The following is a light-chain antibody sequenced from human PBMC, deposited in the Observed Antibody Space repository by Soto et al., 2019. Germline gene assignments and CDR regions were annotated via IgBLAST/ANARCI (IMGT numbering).Light chain of an antibody. CDR1: QSVSSNY. V-gene: IGKV3-20*01. CDR3: QQYGSSPWT. Sequence: EIVLTQSPGTLSLSPGERATLSCRARQSVSSNYLAWYQQKPGQAPRLLIYGASSRATGIPDRFSGSGSGTEFTLTISRLEPEDSAVYYCQQYGSSPWTFGQGTKVEIK. CDR2: GAS. J-gene: IGKJ1*01.